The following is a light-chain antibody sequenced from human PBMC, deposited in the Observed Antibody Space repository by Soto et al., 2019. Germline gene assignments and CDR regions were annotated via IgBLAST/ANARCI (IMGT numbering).Light chain of an antibody. Sequence: EIVLTQSPGTLSLSPGERATLSCRASQSVSNNYLAWYQQKPRQAPRLLIYGASNRATGIPDSLSGSASGTDFPLTISRMAPEDSAVYYCQQYGSSGTFGQGTQVDIK. J-gene: IGKJ1*01. CDR1: QSVSNNY. CDR3: QQYGSSGT. CDR2: GAS. V-gene: IGKV3-20*01.